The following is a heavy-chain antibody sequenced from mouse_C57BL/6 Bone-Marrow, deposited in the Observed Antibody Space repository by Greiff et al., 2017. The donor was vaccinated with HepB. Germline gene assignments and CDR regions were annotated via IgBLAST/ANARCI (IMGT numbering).Heavy chain of an antibody. CDR1: GYTFTNYW. D-gene: IGHD1-1*01. Sequence: VQLQQSGAELVRPGTSVKMSCKASGYTFTNYWIGWAKQRPGHGLEWIGDIYPGGGYTNYNEKFKGKATLTADKSSSTAYMQISSLTSEDSAIYYCARYLLRSPWYFDVWGTGTTVTVSS. J-gene: IGHJ1*03. CDR2: IYPGGGYT. V-gene: IGHV1-63*01. CDR3: ARYLLRSPWYFDV.